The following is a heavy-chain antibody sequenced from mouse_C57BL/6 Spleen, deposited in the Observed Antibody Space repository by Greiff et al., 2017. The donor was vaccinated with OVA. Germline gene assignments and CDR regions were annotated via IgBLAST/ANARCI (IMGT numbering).Heavy chain of an antibody. V-gene: IGHV5-17*01. CDR3: ARLPYYGPYYAMDY. CDR1: GFTFSDYG. Sequence: DVHLVESGGGLVKPGGSLKLSCAASGFTFSDYGMHWVRQAPEKGLEWVAYISSGSSTIYYADTVKGRFTISRDNAKNTLFLQMTSLRSEDTAMYYCARLPYYGPYYAMDYWGQGTSVTVSS. CDR2: ISSGSSTI. D-gene: IGHD2-10*01. J-gene: IGHJ4*01.